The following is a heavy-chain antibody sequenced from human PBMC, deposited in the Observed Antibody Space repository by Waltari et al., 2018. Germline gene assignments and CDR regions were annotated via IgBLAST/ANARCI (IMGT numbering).Heavy chain of an antibody. CDR3: ARVVARD. V-gene: IGHV3-48*02. CDR2: ISSSGSTI. CDR1: GFSLSSDG. Sequence: VQLVESGGGLVQPGGALRRACSASGFSLSSDGMNWVRQAPGRGLEWVSYISSSGSTIYYADSVKGRFTISRDSAKNSLYLQMNSLRDEDTAVYYCARVVARDWGQGTLVTVSS. J-gene: IGHJ4*02.